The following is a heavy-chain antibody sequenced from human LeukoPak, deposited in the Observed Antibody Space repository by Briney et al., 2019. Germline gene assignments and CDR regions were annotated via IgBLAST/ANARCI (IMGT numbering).Heavy chain of an antibody. D-gene: IGHD3-22*01. Sequence: TSETLSLTCAVYGESFSSYYWSWIRQPPGKGLEWIGYIYYSGSTCYNPSLRSRVTISVDTSKNQFSLKLRSVTAADTAVYYCARSSEGRYYYDSSGYSYYYYYMDVWGKGTTVTISS. CDR3: ARSSEGRYYYDSSGYSYYYYYMDV. V-gene: IGHV4-59*01. J-gene: IGHJ6*03. CDR1: GESFSSYY. CDR2: IYYSGST.